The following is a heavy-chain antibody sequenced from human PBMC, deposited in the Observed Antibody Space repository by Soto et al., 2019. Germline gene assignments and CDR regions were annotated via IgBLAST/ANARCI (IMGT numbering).Heavy chain of an antibody. V-gene: IGHV1-69*13. J-gene: IGHJ6*02. CDR2: IIPIFGTA. D-gene: IGHD3-3*01. CDR1: GGTFSSYA. CDR3: AIPRSTIFAAWVYYYYGMDV. Sequence: GASVKVSCKASGGTFSSYAIRWVRQAPGQGLELMGGIIPIFGTANYAQKFQGRVTITADESTSTAYMELSSLRSEDTAVYYCAIPRSTIFAAWVYYYYGMDVWGQGTTVTVSS.